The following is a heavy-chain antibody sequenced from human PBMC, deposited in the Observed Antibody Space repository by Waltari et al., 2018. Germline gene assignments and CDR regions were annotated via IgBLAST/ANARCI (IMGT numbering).Heavy chain of an antibody. V-gene: IGHV5-51*01. CDR2: ISPVDADT. CDR1: GYSFTTHW. CDR3: ARRRNYPGAAMDV. J-gene: IGHJ6*02. D-gene: IGHD4-4*01. Sequence: EVQLVQSGAEVKKPGESLNISCKDSGYSFTTHWIGWVRQMPGKCAEWSWFISPVDADTRYSPSFQGQGTISADRSISTAYLQWSSLKASDTAIYYCARRRNYPGAAMDVWGQGTTVTVSS.